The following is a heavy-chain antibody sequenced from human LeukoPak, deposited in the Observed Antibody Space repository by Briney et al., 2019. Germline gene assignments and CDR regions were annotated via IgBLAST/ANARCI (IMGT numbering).Heavy chain of an antibody. Sequence: GGSLRLSCEASGLSFRSFAMSWVRQGPARGLEWVSSIRGNGETFYADSVRGRSTLYSDTSRNTVHFQLNNLRVDDTAIYYCAKASWVSDTDAVRWGQGTLVTVFS. V-gene: IGHV3-23*01. CDR2: IRGNGET. J-gene: IGHJ4*02. CDR3: AKASWVSDTDAVR. CDR1: GLSFRSFA. D-gene: IGHD3-10*01.